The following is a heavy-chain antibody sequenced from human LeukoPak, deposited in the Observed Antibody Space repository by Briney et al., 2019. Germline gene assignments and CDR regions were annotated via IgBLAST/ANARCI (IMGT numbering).Heavy chain of an antibody. J-gene: IGHJ4*02. CDR2: IIPIFGTA. V-gene: IGHV1-69*05. CDR1: GGPFISYA. D-gene: IGHD1-26*01. Sequence: SVKVSCKASGGPFISYAISWVRQAPGQGLEWMGRIIPIFGTANYAQKFQGRVTITTDESTSTAYMELSSLRSEDTAVYYCARSAHWELLQVDSVWGQGTLITVSS. CDR3: ARSAHWELLQVDSV.